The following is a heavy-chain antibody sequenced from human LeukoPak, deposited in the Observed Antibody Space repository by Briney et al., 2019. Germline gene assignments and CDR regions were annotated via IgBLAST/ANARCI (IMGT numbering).Heavy chain of an antibody. CDR3: ARRSSSWKNWFDP. CDR1: GGSIDSNS. CDR2: IYYSGTT. V-gene: IGHV4-59*01. J-gene: IGHJ5*02. Sequence: SETLSLTCTVSGGSIDSNSWTWIRQPPGKGLEWIGYIYYSGTTNYNPSLMSRVTMSVDMSKNQFSLKLSSVTAADTAVYYCARRSSSWKNWFDPWGQGTLVTVSS. D-gene: IGHD6-13*01.